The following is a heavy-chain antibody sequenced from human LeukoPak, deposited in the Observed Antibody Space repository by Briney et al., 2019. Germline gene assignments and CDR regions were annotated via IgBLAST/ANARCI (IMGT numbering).Heavy chain of an antibody. CDR1: GGSISSGGYS. V-gene: IGHV4-30-2*01. D-gene: IGHD6-13*01. Sequence: SETLSLTCAVSGGSISSGGYSWSWIRQPPGKGREWIGYIYHSGSTYYNPSLKSRVTISVDRSKNQFSLKLSSVTAADTAVYYCARAAAGWEGYFDYWGPGTLVTVSS. CDR2: IYHSGST. CDR3: ARAAAGWEGYFDY. J-gene: IGHJ4*02.